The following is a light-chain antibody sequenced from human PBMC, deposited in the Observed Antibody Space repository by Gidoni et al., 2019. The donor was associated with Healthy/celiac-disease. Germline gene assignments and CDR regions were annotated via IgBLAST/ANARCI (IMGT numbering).Light chain of an antibody. Sequence: EIVLTQSPGTLSLSPGERATLSCGASQSVSSSYLAWYQQKPGQAPRPLIYDASSRATGIPDRFSGSGSGTDFTLTISRLEPEDFAVYYCQQYGSSPRTFGQGTKVEIK. CDR3: QQYGSSPRT. V-gene: IGKV3-20*01. CDR1: QSVSSSY. J-gene: IGKJ1*01. CDR2: DAS.